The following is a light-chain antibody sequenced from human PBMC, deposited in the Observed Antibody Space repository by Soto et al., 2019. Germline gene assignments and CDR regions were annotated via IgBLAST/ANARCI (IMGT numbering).Light chain of an antibody. Sequence: DIQITQSPSTLSASVGDRVTITCRASQSISTWLAWYQQKPGKAPKLLIYKASSLESGVPSRFSGSGSGTEFTLIISSLQPDDFATYYCQQYNSYWTFGQGTKVEIK. CDR3: QQYNSYWT. CDR2: KAS. J-gene: IGKJ1*01. CDR1: QSISTW. V-gene: IGKV1-5*03.